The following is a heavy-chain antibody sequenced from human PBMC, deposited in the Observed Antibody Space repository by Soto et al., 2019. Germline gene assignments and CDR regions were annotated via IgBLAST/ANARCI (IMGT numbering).Heavy chain of an antibody. J-gene: IGHJ6*02. CDR2: IYHSGST. Sequence: SETLSLTCAVSGGSISSSNWWSWVRQPPGKGLEWIGEIYHSGSTNYNPSLKSRVTISVDKSKNQFSLKLSSVTAADTAVYYCARDRIAVAGRATYGMDVWGQGTTVTVSS. V-gene: IGHV4-4*02. D-gene: IGHD6-19*01. CDR3: ARDRIAVAGRATYGMDV. CDR1: GGSISSSNW.